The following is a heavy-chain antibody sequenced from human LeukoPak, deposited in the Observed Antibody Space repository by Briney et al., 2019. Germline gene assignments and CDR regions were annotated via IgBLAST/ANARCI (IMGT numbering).Heavy chain of an antibody. V-gene: IGHV6-1*01. Sequence: SQTLSLTSAISVDSVSVNSAAWNWSRQSPSRGLELLGRTYYRAKWYNDYAVSVKSRITINTGTTKNPFSLQLNSVPPEDTAVYYCARVNRGSYRADFDYWGQGTLVTVSS. J-gene: IGHJ4*02. CDR2: TYYRAKWYN. CDR3: ARVNRGSYRADFDY. D-gene: IGHD1-26*01. CDR1: VDSVSVNSAA.